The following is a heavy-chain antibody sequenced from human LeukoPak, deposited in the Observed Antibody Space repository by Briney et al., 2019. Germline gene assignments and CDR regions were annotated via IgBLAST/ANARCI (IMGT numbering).Heavy chain of an antibody. Sequence: GGSLRLSCTASGLTLSNYWMIWVRQAPGKGLQWVAKIKQDGSEKYYVDSVKGRFIISRDNANNSLYLQMNSLRTEDTAVYYCVRLRGPLDDYWGQGTLVTVSS. J-gene: IGHJ4*02. V-gene: IGHV3-7*03. CDR1: GLTLSNYW. D-gene: IGHD6-6*01. CDR3: VRLRGPLDDY. CDR2: IKQDGSEK.